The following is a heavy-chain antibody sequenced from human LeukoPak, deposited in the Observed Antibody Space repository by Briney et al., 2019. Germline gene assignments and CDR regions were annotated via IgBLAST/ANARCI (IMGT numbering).Heavy chain of an antibody. CDR3: ATDPHAVAGTNY. J-gene: IGHJ4*02. CDR1: GYTLTELS. CDR2: FDPEDGET. D-gene: IGHD6-19*01. V-gene: IGHV1-24*01. Sequence: ASVKVSCKVSGYTLTELSMHWVRQAPGKGLEWMGGFDPEDGETIYAQKFQGRVTMTEDTSTDTAYMELSSLRSEDTAVYYCATDPHAVAGTNYWGQGILVTVSS.